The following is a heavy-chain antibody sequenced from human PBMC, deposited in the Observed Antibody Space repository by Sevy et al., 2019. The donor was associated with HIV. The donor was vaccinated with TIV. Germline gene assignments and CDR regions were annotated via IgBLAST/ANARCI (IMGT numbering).Heavy chain of an antibody. CDR2: IYHSGST. CDR3: ARADYGDYVGYFDY. D-gene: IGHD4-17*01. V-gene: IGHV4-59*13. CDR1: GDSSSSYY. Sequence: SETLSLTCTVSGDSSSSYYWTWIRQPPGKGLEWIGYIYHSGSTNYNPSLKSRVTISVDTSKNQFSLKLNSVTAADTAMYYCARADYGDYVGYFDYWGQGTLVTVSS. J-gene: IGHJ4*02.